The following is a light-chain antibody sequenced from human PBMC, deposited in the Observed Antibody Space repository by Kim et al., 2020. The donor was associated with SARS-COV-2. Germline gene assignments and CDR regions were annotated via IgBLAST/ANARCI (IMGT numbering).Light chain of an antibody. J-gene: IGLJ1*01. Sequence: QSVLTQPPSVSGPPGQRVTISCSGSSADIGSNSVIWYQQLPGTAPKLLIYSNDQRPSGVPDRFSGSKSGTSASLAISGLQAEDEADYYCAACYDNVVYVFGTGTKVTVL. CDR2: SND. V-gene: IGLV1-44*01. CDR1: SADIGSNS. CDR3: AACYDNVVYV.